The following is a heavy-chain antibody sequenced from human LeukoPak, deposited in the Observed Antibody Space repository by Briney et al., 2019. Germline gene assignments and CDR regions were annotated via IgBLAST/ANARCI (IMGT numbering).Heavy chain of an antibody. CDR2: INPSGDNT. Sequence: ASVKVSCKASGYTFTNNFTHWVRQAPGQGLEWMGIINPSGDNTWYAQKFQGRVTMTRDMATSTDYMEVSSLRSEDTALYYCANQFAKVGVTPDYWGQGTLVTVSS. D-gene: IGHD1-26*01. CDR3: ANQFAKVGVTPDY. V-gene: IGHV1-46*01. J-gene: IGHJ4*02. CDR1: GYTFTNNF.